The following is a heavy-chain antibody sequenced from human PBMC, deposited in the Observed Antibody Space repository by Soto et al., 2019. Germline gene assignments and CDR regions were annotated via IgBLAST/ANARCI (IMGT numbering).Heavy chain of an antibody. CDR2: ISYDGSNK. Sequence: GGSLRLSCAASGFTFSSYGMHWVRQAPGKGLEWVAVISYDGSNKYYADSVKGRFTISRDNSKNTLYLQMNSLRAEDTAVYYCAKDSEWFNANYYYYGMDVWGQGTTVTVS. V-gene: IGHV3-30*18. D-gene: IGHD3-3*01. CDR1: GFTFSSYG. CDR3: AKDSEWFNANYYYYGMDV. J-gene: IGHJ6*02.